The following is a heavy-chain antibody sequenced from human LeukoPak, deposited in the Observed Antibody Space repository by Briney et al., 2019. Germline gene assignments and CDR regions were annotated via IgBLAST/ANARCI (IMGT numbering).Heavy chain of an antibody. CDR1: GYTFTSYD. D-gene: IGHD6-13*01. CDR2: MNPNSGNT. Sequence: ASVKVSCKASGYTFTSYDINWVRQATGQGLEWMGWMNPNSGNTGYAQKFQGRVTITRNTSISTAYMELRSLRSDDTAVYFCARVLAAAGFLDYWGQGTLVTVSS. CDR3: ARVLAAAGFLDY. J-gene: IGHJ4*02. V-gene: IGHV1-8*03.